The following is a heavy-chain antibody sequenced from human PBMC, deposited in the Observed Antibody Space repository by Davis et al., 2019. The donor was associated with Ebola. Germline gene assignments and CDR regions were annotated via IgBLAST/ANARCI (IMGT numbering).Heavy chain of an antibody. J-gene: IGHJ6*02. D-gene: IGHD5-18*01. CDR3: ARDRTGQRGYSYKGGGRGMDV. CDR1: GFTFSSYG. V-gene: IGHV3-33*01. Sequence: GESLKISCAASGFTFSSYGMHWVRQAPGKGLEWVAVIWYDGSNKYYADSVKGRFTISRDNSKNTLYLQMNSLRAEDTAVYYCARDRTGQRGYSYKGGGRGMDVWGQGTTVTVSS. CDR2: IWYDGSNK.